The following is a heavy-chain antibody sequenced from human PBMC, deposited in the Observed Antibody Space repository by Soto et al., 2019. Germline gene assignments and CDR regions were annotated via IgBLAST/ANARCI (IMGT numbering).Heavy chain of an antibody. J-gene: IGHJ4*02. CDR2: ISAYNGNT. CDR1: GYTFTSNG. D-gene: IGHD5-12*01. V-gene: IGHV1-18*01. Sequence: ASVKVSWKASGYTFTSNGISWGRQAPGQGLEWMGWISAYNGNTNYTQKLQGRVTMTTDTSTSTAYMELRSLRSDDTAVYYCARDSMFRVELLRYDYWGQGTLVTVSS. CDR3: ARDSMFRVELLRYDY.